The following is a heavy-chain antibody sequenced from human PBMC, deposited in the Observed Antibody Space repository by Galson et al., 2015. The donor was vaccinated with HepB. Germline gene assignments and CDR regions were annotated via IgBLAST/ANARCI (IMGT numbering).Heavy chain of an antibody. Sequence: SVKVSCKVSEYTLTESSMHWVRQAPGKGLEWMGGFDPEGARIYAQKLQGRVTMTEDTSTGTAYMELISLISEGTAVYYCARDRRVEDTVTGEGLVDWGQGTLVIVSS. CDR1: EYTLTESS. CDR2: FDPEGAR. J-gene: IGHJ1*01. CDR3: ARDRRVEDTVTGEGLVD. D-gene: IGHD2-8*02. V-gene: IGHV1-24*01.